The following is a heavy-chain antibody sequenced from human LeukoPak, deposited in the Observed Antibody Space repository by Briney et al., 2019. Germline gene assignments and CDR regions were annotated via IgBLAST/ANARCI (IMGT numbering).Heavy chain of an antibody. Sequence: GGSLRLSCAASGFTFSSYSMNWVRQAPGKGLEWVSYISSSSSTIYYADSVKGRFTISRDNAKNSLYLQMTSLRAEDTAVYYCASRRHVGSGTYSPYDYWGQGTLVTVSS. D-gene: IGHD3-10*01. CDR2: ISSSSSTI. CDR1: GFTFSSYS. V-gene: IGHV3-48*01. CDR3: ASRRHVGSGTYSPYDY. J-gene: IGHJ4*02.